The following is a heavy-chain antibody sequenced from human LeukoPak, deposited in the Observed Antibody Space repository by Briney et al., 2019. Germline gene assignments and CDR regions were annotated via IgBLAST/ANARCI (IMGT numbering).Heavy chain of an antibody. V-gene: IGHV3-11*04. D-gene: IGHD2-15*01. J-gene: IGHJ4*02. CDR1: GFTFSDYY. CDR2: ISSSGSTI. Sequence: GGSLRLSCAASGFTFSDYYMSWIRQAPGKGLEWVSYISSSGSTIYYADSVKGRFTISRDNSKNTLYLQMNSLRAEDTAVYYCARAATTPSYFDYWGQGTLVTVSS. CDR3: ARAATTPSYFDY.